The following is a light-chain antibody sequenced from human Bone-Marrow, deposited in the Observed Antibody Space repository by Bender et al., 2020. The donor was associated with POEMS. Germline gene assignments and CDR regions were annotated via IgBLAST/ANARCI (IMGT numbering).Light chain of an antibody. CDR3: QIWDTTSDHPGV. CDR2: DDS. Sequence: SYELTQPLSVSVALGQTATITCEGNNVGSKNVHWYQQKPGQAPVLVICDDSDRPSGIPERFSGSNSGNTATLTISRVEAGDEADYYCQIWDTTSDHPGVFGTGTRVTAL. CDR1: NVGSKN. V-gene: IGLV3-21*02. J-gene: IGLJ1*01.